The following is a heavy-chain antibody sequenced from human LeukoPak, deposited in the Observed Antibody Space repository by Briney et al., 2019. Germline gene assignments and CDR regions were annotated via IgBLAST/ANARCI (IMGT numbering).Heavy chain of an antibody. CDR2: IYPGESDT. CDR3: AYGKYYFHY. Sequence: GESLKISCKGSGYSFTSNWIAWVRQMPGKGLEWMGIIYPGESDTGYSPSFQGQVTISADKCISTAYLQWSSLRATDTAIYFCAYGKYYFHYWGQGTLVTVSS. J-gene: IGHJ4*02. CDR1: GYSFTSNW. V-gene: IGHV5-51*01. D-gene: IGHD3-16*01.